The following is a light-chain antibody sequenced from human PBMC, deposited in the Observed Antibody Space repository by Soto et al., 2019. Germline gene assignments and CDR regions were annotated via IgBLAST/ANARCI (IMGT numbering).Light chain of an antibody. CDR2: EGS. V-gene: IGLV2-23*01. CDR3: CSYAGSSTPLI. Sequence: QSALTRPASVSGSPGQSITISCTGTSSDVGSYNLVSWYQQHPGKAPKLMIYEGSKRPSGVSNRFSGSKSGNTASLTISGLQAEDEADYYCCSYAGSSTPLIFGTGTKVTVL. CDR1: SSDVGSYNL. J-gene: IGLJ1*01.